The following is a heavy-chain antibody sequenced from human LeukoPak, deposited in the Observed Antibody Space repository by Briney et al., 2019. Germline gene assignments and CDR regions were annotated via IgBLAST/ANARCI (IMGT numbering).Heavy chain of an antibody. CDR2: IWYDGSNT. J-gene: IGHJ4*02. D-gene: IGHD6-19*01. V-gene: IGHV3-33*01. CDR1: GFTFSSYG. Sequence: SGGSLRLSCAASGFTFSSYGMHWVRQAPGKGLEWVAVIWYDGSNTHYADSVKGRFTISRDNSKNTLYVQMNSLRAEDTAVYYCARGGPLGGGWYQGIIDYWGQGTLVTVSS. CDR3: ARGGPLGGGWYQGIIDY.